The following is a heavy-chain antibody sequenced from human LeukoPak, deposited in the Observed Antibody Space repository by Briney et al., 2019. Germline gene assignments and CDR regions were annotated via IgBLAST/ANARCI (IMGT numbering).Heavy chain of an antibody. CDR3: AVPFGGVIGGDY. CDR1: GGTFSSHA. CDR2: IIPIFGTA. J-gene: IGHJ4*02. V-gene: IGHV1-69*13. D-gene: IGHD3-16*02. Sequence: SVKVSCKASGGTFSSHAISWVRQAPGQGLEWMGGIIPIFGTANYAQKFQGRVTITPDESTSTAYMELSSLRSEDTAVYYCAVPFGGVIGGDYWGQGTLVTVSS.